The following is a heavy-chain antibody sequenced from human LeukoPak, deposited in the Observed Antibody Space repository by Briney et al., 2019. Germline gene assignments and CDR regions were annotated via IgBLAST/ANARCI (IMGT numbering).Heavy chain of an antibody. CDR2: INPNSGGT. D-gene: IGHD3-10*01. V-gene: IGHV1-2*02. CDR3: ARAGTRPGNYYYYYMDV. CDR1: GYTFTGYY. J-gene: IGHJ6*03. Sequence: ASVKVSCKASGYTFTGYYMHWVRQAPGQGLKWMGWINPNSGGTNYAQKFQGRVTMTRDTSISTAYMELSSLRSEDTAVYYCARAGTRPGNYYYYYMDVWGKGTTVTVSS.